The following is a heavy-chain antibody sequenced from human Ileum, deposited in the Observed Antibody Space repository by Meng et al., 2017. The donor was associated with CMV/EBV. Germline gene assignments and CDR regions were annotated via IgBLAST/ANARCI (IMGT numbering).Heavy chain of an antibody. CDR2: VYSSGST. J-gene: IGHJ4*02. Sequence: QGQLQESGPGLVKPSETLSLNCTVSGGSISGYYWSWFRQPATKGLEWIGRVYSSGSTAYNPSLQSRVTMSVDTSKNQFSLKLSSVTAADTAVYYCARGSSSWAFDYWGQGTLVTVSS. V-gene: IGHV4-4*07. CDR1: GGSISGYY. CDR3: ARGSSSWAFDY. D-gene: IGHD2-2*01.